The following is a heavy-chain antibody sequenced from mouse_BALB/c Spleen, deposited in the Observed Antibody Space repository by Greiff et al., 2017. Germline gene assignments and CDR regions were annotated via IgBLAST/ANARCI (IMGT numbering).Heavy chain of an antibody. CDR1: GFTFSSYT. Sequence: EVQRVESGGGLVKPGGSLKLSCAASGFTFSSYTMSWVRQTPEKRLEWVATISSGGSYTYYPDSVKGRFTISRDNAKNTLYLQMSSLKSEDTAMYYCTRESDDGYYGFAYWGQGTLVTVSA. V-gene: IGHV5-6-4*01. CDR3: TRESDDGYYGFAY. J-gene: IGHJ3*01. CDR2: ISSGGSYT. D-gene: IGHD2-3*01.